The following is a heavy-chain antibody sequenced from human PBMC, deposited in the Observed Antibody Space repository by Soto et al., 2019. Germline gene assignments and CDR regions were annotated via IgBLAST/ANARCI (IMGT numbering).Heavy chain of an antibody. CDR3: ARDRCSSTSCYWVENYYYGMDV. CDR2: ISYDGSNK. D-gene: IGHD2-2*01. CDR1: GFTFSSYA. Sequence: GGSLRLSCAASGFTFSSYAMHWVRQAPGKGLEWVAVISYDGSNKYYADSVKGRFTISRDNSKNTLYLQMNSLRAEDTAVYYCARDRCSSTSCYWVENYYYGMDVWGQGTTVTVSS. J-gene: IGHJ6*02. V-gene: IGHV3-30-3*01.